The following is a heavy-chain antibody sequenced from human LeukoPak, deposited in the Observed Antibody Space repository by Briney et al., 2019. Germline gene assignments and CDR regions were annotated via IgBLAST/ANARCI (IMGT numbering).Heavy chain of an antibody. D-gene: IGHD3-22*01. V-gene: IGHV1-24*01. Sequence: GGSLRLSCAASGFTFSSYGMHWVRQAPGKGLGWMGGFNPEDGETIYAQKFQGRVSMTEDTSTDTAYMELSSLRSEDTAVYYCVTQRHYYDSSGYIHWGQGTLVTVSS. CDR2: FNPEDGET. J-gene: IGHJ4*02. CDR3: VTQRHYYDSSGYIH. CDR1: GFTFSSYG.